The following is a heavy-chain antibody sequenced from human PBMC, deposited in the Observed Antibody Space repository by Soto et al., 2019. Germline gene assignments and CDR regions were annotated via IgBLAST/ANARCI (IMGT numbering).Heavy chain of an antibody. V-gene: IGHV1-18*01. D-gene: IGHD2-15*01. J-gene: IGHJ6*02. CDR2: ISAYNGNT. Sequence: ASVKVSCKASGYTFTSYGISWVRQAPGLGLEWMGWISAYNGNTNYAQKLQGRVTMTTDTSTSTAYMELRSLRSDDTAVYYCASTVAATRYYYYGMDVWGQGTTVTVSS. CDR1: GYTFTSYG. CDR3: ASTVAATRYYYYGMDV.